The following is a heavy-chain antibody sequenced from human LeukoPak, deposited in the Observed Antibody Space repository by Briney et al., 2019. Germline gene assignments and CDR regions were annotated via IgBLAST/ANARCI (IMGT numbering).Heavy chain of an antibody. Sequence: GGSLRLSCAASGLTFSSYEMNWVRQAPGKGLEWVSYISGGSTIYDADSVKGRFTISRDNAKNSLYLQMNSLRAEDTAVYYCARESIAVAGAPFDYWGQGTLVTVSS. V-gene: IGHV3-48*03. CDR1: GLTFSSYE. CDR3: ARESIAVAGAPFDY. CDR2: ISGGSTI. D-gene: IGHD6-19*01. J-gene: IGHJ4*02.